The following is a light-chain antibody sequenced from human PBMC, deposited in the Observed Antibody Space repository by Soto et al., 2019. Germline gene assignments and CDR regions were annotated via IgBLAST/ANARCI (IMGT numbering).Light chain of an antibody. J-gene: IGKJ5*01. Sequence: EIPMTQSASSLSASVGDSVNIXCRASQSWCSNFCWSHHRPGQAPKRLIYAESSLQSWVQSTFSGSGSRTDFTLTISSLQPEDFATYYCQQSYSTTITFGQGTRLEI. CDR3: QQSYSTTIT. CDR1: QSWCSN. V-gene: IGKV1-39*01. CDR2: AES.